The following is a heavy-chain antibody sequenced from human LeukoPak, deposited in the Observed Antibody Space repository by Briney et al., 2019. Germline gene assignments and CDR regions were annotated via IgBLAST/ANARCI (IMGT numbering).Heavy chain of an antibody. J-gene: IGHJ4*02. V-gene: IGHV3-30*19. CDR2: ISYDGSNK. Sequence: PGGSLRLSCAASGFTFSSYGMHWVRQAPGKGLEWVAVISYDGSNKYYADSVKGRFTISRDNSKNTLYLQMNSLRAEDTAVYYCAREQLGRIFFDYWGQGTLVTVSS. CDR3: AREQLGRIFFDY. D-gene: IGHD6-6*01. CDR1: GFTFSSYG.